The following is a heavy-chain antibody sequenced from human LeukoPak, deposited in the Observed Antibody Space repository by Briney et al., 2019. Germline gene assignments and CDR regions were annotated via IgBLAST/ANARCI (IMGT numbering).Heavy chain of an antibody. D-gene: IGHD2-15*01. Sequence: ASVKVSCKASGYTFTSYYMHWVRQAPGQGLEWMGIINPSGGSTSYAQKFQGRVTMTRDMSTSTVYMELSSLRSGDTAVYFCARGGSELVVLTYDAFDIWGQGTKVTVSS. CDR2: INPSGGST. J-gene: IGHJ3*02. V-gene: IGHV1-46*01. CDR3: ARGGSELVVLTYDAFDI. CDR1: GYTFTSYY.